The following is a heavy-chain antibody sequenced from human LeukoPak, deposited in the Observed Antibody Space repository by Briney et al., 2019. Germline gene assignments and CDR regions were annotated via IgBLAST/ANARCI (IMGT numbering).Heavy chain of an antibody. D-gene: IGHD2-2*01. J-gene: IGHJ5*02. CDR3: TTGCSSTTCDHWDNWFDP. V-gene: IGHV3-15*01. CDR1: GFTFTNAW. CDR2: IKSKTNGCTG. Sequence: PGGSLRLSCTASGFTFTNAWMSWVRQGPGKGLEWVGRIKSKTNGCTGDYAAPVKGRFTISRGDSINTLYLQMNSLKTEDTAVYYCTTGCSSTTCDHWDNWFDPWGQGTLVTVSS.